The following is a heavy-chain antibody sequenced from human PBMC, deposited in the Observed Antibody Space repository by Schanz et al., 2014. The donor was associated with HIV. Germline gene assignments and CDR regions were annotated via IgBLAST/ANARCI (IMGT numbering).Heavy chain of an antibody. CDR3: ARAETYDFWSGPSRYYFDY. D-gene: IGHD3-3*01. Sequence: EVQLVESGGGLVQPGGSLRLSCAASGFTFSRYWMSWVRQAPGKGLEWVANIKQDGSEKHYVASVKGRFTISRDNAKNSLYLQMSSLRADDTAVYYCARAETYDFWSGPSRYYFDYWGQGTLVTVSS. CDR2: IKQDGSEK. V-gene: IGHV3-7*01. J-gene: IGHJ4*02. CDR1: GFTFSRYW.